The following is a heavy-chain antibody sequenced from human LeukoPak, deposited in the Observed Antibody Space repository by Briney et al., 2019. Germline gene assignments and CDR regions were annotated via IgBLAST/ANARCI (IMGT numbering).Heavy chain of an antibody. CDR3: ARDRTMQWLDDAFDI. J-gene: IGHJ3*02. CDR2: ISGSGDST. D-gene: IGHD3-22*01. V-gene: IGHV3-23*01. Sequence: GGSLRLSCAASGFIFSSYAMSWVRQAPGKGLEWVSAISGSGDSTYYADSVKGRFTISRDNSKNTLYLQMNSLRAEDTALYYCARDRTMQWLDDAFDIWGQGTMVTVSS. CDR1: GFIFSSYA.